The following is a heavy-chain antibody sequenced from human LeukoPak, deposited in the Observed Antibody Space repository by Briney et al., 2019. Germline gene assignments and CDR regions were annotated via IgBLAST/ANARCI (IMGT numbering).Heavy chain of an antibody. CDR3: AKESGSRSYGAYFPH. CDR2: LSSNGGSA. V-gene: IGHV3-64*04. Sequence: GGSLRLSCSASGFTFSSYAMYWVRQAPGKGLEYISALSSNGGSAYYADSVKGRFTISRDNSKSTLYLQMNSLRAEDTAVYYCAKESGSRSYGAYFPHWGQGTLVTVSS. D-gene: IGHD6-13*01. CDR1: GFTFSSYA. J-gene: IGHJ1*01.